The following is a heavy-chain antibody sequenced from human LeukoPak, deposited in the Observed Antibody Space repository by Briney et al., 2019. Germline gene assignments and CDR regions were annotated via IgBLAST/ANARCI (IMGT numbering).Heavy chain of an antibody. V-gene: IGHV4-61*01. CDR2: IYYSGST. D-gene: IGHD1-1*01. Sequence: SETLSLTCTVSGGSVSSGSYYWSWIRQPPGKGLKWIVYIYYSGSTNYNPSLKSRVTISVDTSKNQFSLKLSSVTAADTAVYYCARARVRWFDPWGQGTLVTVPS. CDR3: ARARVRWFDP. J-gene: IGHJ5*02. CDR1: GGSVSSGSYY.